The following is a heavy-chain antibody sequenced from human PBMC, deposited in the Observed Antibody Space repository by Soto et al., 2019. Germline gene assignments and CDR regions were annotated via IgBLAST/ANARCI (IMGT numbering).Heavy chain of an antibody. CDR3: ASGVRGVTELDP. CDR2: IYSGGRT. CDR1: GFTVSSNY. Sequence: GGSLRLSCAASGFTVSSNYMSWVRQAPGKGLEWVSVIYSGGRTYYADSVKGRFPISRDNSKNTLYLQMNSLRAEDTAVYYCASGVRGVTELDPWGQGTLVTVSS. D-gene: IGHD3-10*01. V-gene: IGHV3-53*01. J-gene: IGHJ5*02.